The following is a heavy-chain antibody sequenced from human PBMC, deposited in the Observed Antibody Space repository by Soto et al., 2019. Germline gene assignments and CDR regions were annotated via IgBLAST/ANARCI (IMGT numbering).Heavy chain of an antibody. D-gene: IGHD2-2*01. J-gene: IGHJ5*01. CDR1: GFTFSSYS. CDR2: INSSRSTI. CDR3: ARDCPGSSTTCYGNEWFDS. Sequence: ESGGGLVQPGGSLRLSCAASGFTFSSYSMNWVRQAPGKGLEKVSYINSSRSTIYYADSVKGRFTISRDNAKNSLYLQMNSLRAEDTAVYYCARDCPGSSTTCYGNEWFDSWGQGTLVTVSS. V-gene: IGHV3-48*01.